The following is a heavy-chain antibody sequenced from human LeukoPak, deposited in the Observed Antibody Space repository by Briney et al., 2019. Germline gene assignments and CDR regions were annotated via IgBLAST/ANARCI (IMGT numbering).Heavy chain of an antibody. J-gene: IGHJ5*02. CDR1: GGSISSYY. Sequence: SETLSLTCTVSGGSISSYYWSCVRQPPGKGLEWVGYIYDSGSTNYNPSLKSRVTISVDTSKNQFSLKLSSVTAADTAVYYCAREMYDYVWGSYRYTKFDPWGQGTLVTVSS. V-gene: IGHV4-59*01. CDR3: AREMYDYVWGSYRYTKFDP. CDR2: IYDSGST. D-gene: IGHD3-16*02.